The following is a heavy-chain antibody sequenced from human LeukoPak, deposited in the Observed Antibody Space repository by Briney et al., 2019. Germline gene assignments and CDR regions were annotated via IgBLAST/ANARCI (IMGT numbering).Heavy chain of an antibody. J-gene: IGHJ4*02. V-gene: IGHV7-4-1*02. CDR3: ARGSPFDY. D-gene: IGHD1-26*01. CDR2: INTNTGNP. Sequence: ASVKVSCKASGYTFTSYDINWVRQATGQGLGWMGWINTNTGNPTYAQGFTGRFVFSLDTSVSTAYLQWSSLKASDTAMYYCARGSPFDYWGQGTLVTVSS. CDR1: GYTFTSYD.